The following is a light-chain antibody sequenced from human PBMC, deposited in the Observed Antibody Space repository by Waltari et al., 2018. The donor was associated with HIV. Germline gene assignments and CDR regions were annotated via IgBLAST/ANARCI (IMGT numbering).Light chain of an antibody. V-gene: IGLV2-14*03. J-gene: IGLJ1*01. CDR1: SSDVGGYNY. CDR2: DVS. Sequence: QSALTQPASVSGSPGQSITISCTGTSSDVGGYNYVPWYQQHPGKVPKLMIYDVSNRPSGVSNRFSGSKSGNTASLTISGLRAEDEADYYCSSYTSSSTNVFGTGTKVTVL. CDR3: SSYTSSSTNV.